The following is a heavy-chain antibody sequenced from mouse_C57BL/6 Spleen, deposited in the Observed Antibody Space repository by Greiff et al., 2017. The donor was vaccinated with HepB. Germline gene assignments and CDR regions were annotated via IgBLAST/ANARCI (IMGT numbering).Heavy chain of an antibody. J-gene: IGHJ2*01. Sequence: QVQLQESGAELVKPGASVKISCKASGYAFSSYWMNWVKQRPGKGLEWIGQIYPGDGDTNYNGKFKGKATLTADKSSSTAYMQRSSLTSEDSAVYFCARERITTVVDSFDYWGKGTTLTVSS. D-gene: IGHD1-1*01. CDR1: GYAFSSYW. CDR2: IYPGDGDT. CDR3: ARERITTVVDSFDY. V-gene: IGHV1-80*01.